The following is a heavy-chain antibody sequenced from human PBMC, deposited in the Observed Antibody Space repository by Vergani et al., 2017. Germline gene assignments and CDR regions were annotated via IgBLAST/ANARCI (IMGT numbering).Heavy chain of an antibody. CDR3: AKALSSSWGGFDP. J-gene: IGHJ5*02. CDR2: ISGSGGST. V-gene: IGHV3-23*01. Sequence: EVQLLESGGGLVQPGGSLRLSCAASGFTVSSNYMSWVRQAPGKGLEWVSAISGSGGSTYYADSVKGRFTISRDNSKKTRYLQMHSLRAEDTAVYYCAKALSSSWGGFDPWGQGTLVTVSS. CDR1: GFTVSSNY. D-gene: IGHD6-13*01.